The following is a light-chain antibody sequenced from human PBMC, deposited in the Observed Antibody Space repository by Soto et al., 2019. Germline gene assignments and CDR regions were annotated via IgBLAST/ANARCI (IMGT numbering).Light chain of an antibody. J-gene: IGLJ2*01. Sequence: QSALTQPPSASGSLGQSVTIPCTGTSSDVGDYNYVSWYQQHPGKVPKLMIYEVSKRPSGVPDRFSGSKSGNTASLTVSGLQAEDEADYYCSSFAGSPVVFGGGTKSPS. CDR1: SSDVGDYNY. CDR3: SSFAGSPVV. V-gene: IGLV2-8*01. CDR2: EVS.